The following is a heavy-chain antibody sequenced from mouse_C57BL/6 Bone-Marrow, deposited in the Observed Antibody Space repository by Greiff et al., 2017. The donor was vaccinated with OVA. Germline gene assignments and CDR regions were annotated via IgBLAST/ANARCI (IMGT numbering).Heavy chain of an antibody. Sequence: VQLQQSGPELVKPGDSVKISCKASGYSFTGYFMNWVMQSHGKSLEWIGRINPYNGDTFYNQKFKGKATLTVDKSSSTAHMELRSLTSEDSAVYYCARSGYYYGSKDYWGQGTTLTVSS. CDR3: ARSGYYYGSKDY. D-gene: IGHD1-1*01. CDR1: GYSFTGYF. J-gene: IGHJ2*01. CDR2: INPYNGDT. V-gene: IGHV1-20*01.